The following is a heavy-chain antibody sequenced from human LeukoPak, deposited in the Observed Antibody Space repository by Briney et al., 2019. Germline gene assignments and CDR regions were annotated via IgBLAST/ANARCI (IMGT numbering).Heavy chain of an antibody. Sequence: GGSLRLSCAASGFIFSSYAMNWVRQAPGKGLEWVSVVSGSGGSAYYADSVRGRFTISRDNSKNTLYLQMNSLRAEDTAVYYCAKREVGCYFDYWGQGTLVTVSS. CDR3: AKREVGCYFDY. CDR1: GFIFSSYA. V-gene: IGHV3-23*01. J-gene: IGHJ4*02. CDR2: VSGSGGSA. D-gene: IGHD1-26*01.